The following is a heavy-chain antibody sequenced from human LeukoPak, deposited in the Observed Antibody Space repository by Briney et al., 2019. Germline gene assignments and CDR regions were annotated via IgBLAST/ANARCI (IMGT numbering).Heavy chain of an antibody. CDR3: ARGGSSWYGGGYYYYGMDA. V-gene: IGHV3-48*02. Sequence: GGSLRLSCAASGFTFSSYSMNWVRQAPGKGLEWVSYISSSSSTIYYADSVKGRFTISRDNAKNSLYLQMNSLRDEDTAVYYCARGGSSWYGGGYYYYGMDAWGQGTTVTVSS. D-gene: IGHD6-13*01. J-gene: IGHJ6*02. CDR2: ISSSSSTI. CDR1: GFTFSSYS.